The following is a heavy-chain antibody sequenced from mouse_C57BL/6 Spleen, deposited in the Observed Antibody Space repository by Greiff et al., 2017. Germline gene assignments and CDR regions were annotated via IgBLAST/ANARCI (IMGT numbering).Heavy chain of an antibody. CDR1: GFNIKDYY. D-gene: IGHD1-1*01. J-gene: IGHJ2*01. CDR3: TTSGTVVDYFDY. V-gene: IGHV14-1*01. Sequence: EVQLQQSGAELVRLGASVKLSCTASGFNIKDYYMHWVKQRPEQGLEWIGRIDPEDGDTEYAPKFQGKATMTADTSSNTAYLQLSSLTSEDTAVYYCTTSGTVVDYFDYWGQGTTLTVSS. CDR2: IDPEDGDT.